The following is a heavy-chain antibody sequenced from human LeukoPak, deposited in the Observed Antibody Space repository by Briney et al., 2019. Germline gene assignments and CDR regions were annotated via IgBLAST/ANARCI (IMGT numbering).Heavy chain of an antibody. CDR2: IKQDGSEK. V-gene: IGHV3-7*05. CDR1: GFSFSTHW. Sequence: GGSLRLSCSASGFSFSTHWMSWVRQAPGKGLEWVAHIKQDGSEKYYVDSVKGRFTISRDNAKNSLYLQMNSLRAEDTAVYYCARGPYSSSWYFDYWGQGTLVTVSS. J-gene: IGHJ4*02. CDR3: ARGPYSSSWYFDY. D-gene: IGHD6-13*01.